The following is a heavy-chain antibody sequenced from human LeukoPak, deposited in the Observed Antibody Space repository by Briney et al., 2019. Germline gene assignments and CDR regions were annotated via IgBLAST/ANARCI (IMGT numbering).Heavy chain of an antibody. CDR3: ARDAMVRGVADY. CDR1: GFAFSSYS. D-gene: IGHD3-10*01. J-gene: IGHJ4*02. Sequence: PGGSLRLSCAASGFAFSSYSMNWVRQAPGKGLEWVSSISSSSSYIYYADSVKGRFTISRDNTKNSLYLQMNSLRAEDTAVYYCARDAMVRGVADYWGQGTLVTVSS. CDR2: ISSSSSYI. V-gene: IGHV3-21*01.